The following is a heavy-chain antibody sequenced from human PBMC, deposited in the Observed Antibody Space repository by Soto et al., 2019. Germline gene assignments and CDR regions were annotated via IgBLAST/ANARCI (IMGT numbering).Heavy chain of an antibody. CDR3: ARANVVVPAAIKNAFDI. D-gene: IGHD2-2*01. Sequence: SQTLSLTCAISGDSVSSNSAAWNWIRQSPSRGLEWLGRTYYRSKWYNDYAVSVKSRITINPDTSKNQFSLQLNSVTPEDTAVYYCARANVVVPAAIKNAFDIWGQGTMVTVSS. CDR1: GDSVSSNSAA. CDR2: TYYRSKWYN. V-gene: IGHV6-1*01. J-gene: IGHJ3*02.